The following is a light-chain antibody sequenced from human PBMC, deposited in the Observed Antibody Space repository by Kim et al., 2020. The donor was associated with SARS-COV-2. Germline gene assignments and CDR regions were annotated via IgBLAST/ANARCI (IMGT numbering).Light chain of an antibody. Sequence: ASVRDRVTITCRASQGISNYLAGYKQRPGGVPNLLIYAASTLQSGVPSRFSGSGSGTDFTLTINGLQPEDVATYYCQKSDSAPWTFGQGTKVDIK. J-gene: IGKJ1*01. CDR3: QKSDSAPWT. CDR2: AAS. CDR1: QGISNY. V-gene: IGKV1-27*01.